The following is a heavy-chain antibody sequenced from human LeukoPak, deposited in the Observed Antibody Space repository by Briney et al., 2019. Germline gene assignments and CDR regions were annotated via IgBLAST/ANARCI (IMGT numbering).Heavy chain of an antibody. Sequence: SETLSLTCTVSGGSISSGSYYWSWIRQPAGKGLEWIGRIYTSGSTNYNPSLKSQVTISVDTSKNQFSLKLSSVTAADTAVYYCARQWLGDAFDIWGQGTMVTVSS. J-gene: IGHJ3*02. V-gene: IGHV4-61*02. D-gene: IGHD3-22*01. CDR1: GGSISSGSYY. CDR2: IYTSGST. CDR3: ARQWLGDAFDI.